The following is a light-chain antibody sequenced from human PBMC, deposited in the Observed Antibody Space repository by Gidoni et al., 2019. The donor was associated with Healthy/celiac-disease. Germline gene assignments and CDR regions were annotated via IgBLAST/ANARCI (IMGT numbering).Light chain of an antibody. CDR3: NSRDSSGNHPNWV. V-gene: IGLV3-19*01. CDR2: GKN. J-gene: IGLJ3*02. Sequence: SSELTQDPAVSVALGQTVRITCQGDSLRSYYASWYQQKPGQAPVLLIYGKNNRPSGIPDRFSGSSSGNTASLTIPGAQAEDEADYYCNSRDSSGNHPNWVFGGGTKLTVL. CDR1: SLRSYY.